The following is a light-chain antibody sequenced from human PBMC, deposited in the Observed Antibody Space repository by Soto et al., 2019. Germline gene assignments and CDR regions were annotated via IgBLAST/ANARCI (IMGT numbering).Light chain of an antibody. CDR2: AAS. J-gene: IGKJ2*01. V-gene: IGKV1-39*01. CDR1: RSISSY. CDR3: QQSYSTLYT. Sequence: DIQMTQSPSSLSASVGDRVTITGRAIRSISSYLNWYQQKPGKAPKLLISAASSLKSGVPSRFSGSGSGTDFTLTISSLQPEDFATYYCQQSYSTLYTFGQGTKLEIK.